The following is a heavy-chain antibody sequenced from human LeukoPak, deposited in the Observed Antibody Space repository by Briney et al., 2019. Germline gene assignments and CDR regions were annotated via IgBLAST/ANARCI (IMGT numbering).Heavy chain of an antibody. J-gene: IGHJ4*02. D-gene: IGHD6-19*01. CDR1: GFTFSSYS. CDR3: AREAGVFDY. Sequence: PGGSLRLSCAASGFTFSSYSMNWVRQAPGKGLEWVSSISSSSSYIYYADSVKGRLTISRDNAKNSLYLQMNSLRAEDTAVYCCAREAGVFDYWGQGTLVTVSS. CDR2: ISSSSSYI. V-gene: IGHV3-21*01.